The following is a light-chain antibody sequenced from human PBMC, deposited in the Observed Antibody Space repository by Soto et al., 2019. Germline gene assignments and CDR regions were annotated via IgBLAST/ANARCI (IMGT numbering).Light chain of an antibody. CDR1: DSNIANNY. J-gene: IGLJ2*01. Sequence: QSVLTQPPSVFAAPGQKVTISCFGSDSNIANNYVSWYQQLPGTAPKVLIYDNNKRPSGIPDRFSASKYGASATLGITGLQTGDEADYYCGTWDSSLNVVLFGGGTKVTVL. CDR3: GTWDSSLNVVL. CDR2: DNN. V-gene: IGLV1-51*01.